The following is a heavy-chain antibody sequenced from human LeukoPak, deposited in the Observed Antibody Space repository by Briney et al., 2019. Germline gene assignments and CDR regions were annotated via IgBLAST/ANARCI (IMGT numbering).Heavy chain of an antibody. J-gene: IGHJ6*02. CDR3: AKHLRATNTYIFFGLDV. Sequence: GGSLRLSCAATGFIFKDYGMHWVRQPPGKGLEWVSSINWNGGGTDYADSVKGRFTISRDNAKNSLYLQMTSLRPEDTALYYCAKHLRATNTYIFFGLDVWGQGTTVTVSS. CDR1: GFIFKDYG. CDR2: INWNGGGT. D-gene: IGHD1-26*01. V-gene: IGHV3-9*01.